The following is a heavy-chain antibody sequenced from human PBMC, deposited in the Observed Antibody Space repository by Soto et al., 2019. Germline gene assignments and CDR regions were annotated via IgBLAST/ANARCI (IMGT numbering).Heavy chain of an antibody. CDR1: GFSLSSRGVG. D-gene: IGHD5-12*01. Sequence: QITLRESGPTLVKPTQTLTLTCTFSGFSLSSRGVGVGWIRQPPGKALEWLALIYWDDDQRYSASLKSRLTTTKDTTKHQVFLTITTMNPVDTATYSCAHDDVAQTGFDSWGQGPLVTVSS. V-gene: IGHV2-5*02. CDR3: AHDDVAQTGFDS. J-gene: IGHJ4*02. CDR2: IYWDDDQ.